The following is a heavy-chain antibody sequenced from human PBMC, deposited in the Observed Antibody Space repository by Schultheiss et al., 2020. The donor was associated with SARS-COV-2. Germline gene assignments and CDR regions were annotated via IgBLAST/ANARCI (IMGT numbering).Heavy chain of an antibody. J-gene: IGHJ5*02. D-gene: IGHD6-6*01. V-gene: IGHV4-59*12. Sequence: SETLSLTCTVSGGSISSYYWSWIRQHPGKGLEWIGYIYYSGSTYYNPSLKSRVTISVDTSKNQFSLKLSSVTAADTAVYYCARGGGSSGWYNWFDPWGQGTLVTVSS. CDR3: ARGGGSSGWYNWFDP. CDR1: GGSISSYY. CDR2: IYYSGST.